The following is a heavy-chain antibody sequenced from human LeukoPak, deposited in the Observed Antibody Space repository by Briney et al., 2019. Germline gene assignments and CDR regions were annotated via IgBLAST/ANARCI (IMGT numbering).Heavy chain of an antibody. CDR1: GLTFSSYS. D-gene: IGHD3-16*01. J-gene: IGHJ3*01. Sequence: PGGSLRLSCAASGLTFSSYSMNWVRQAPGKGLEWLSYISVSSRNVIDYADSVKARFTISRDDAKNSLYLQMNSLRAEDTAVYFCARDFGPRLYAFDVWGQGTMITVSS. V-gene: IGHV3-48*04. CDR3: ARDFGPRLYAFDV. CDR2: ISVSSRNVI.